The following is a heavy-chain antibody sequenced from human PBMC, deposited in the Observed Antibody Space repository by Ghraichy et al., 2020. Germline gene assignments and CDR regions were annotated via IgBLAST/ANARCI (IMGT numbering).Heavy chain of an antibody. Sequence: RGSLRLSCAASGITVSTNYMSWVRQAPGKGLEWVSLIDSGGTTFYAASVKGRFTISRDLSKNTLSLQMNSLRAEDTAVYYCVRGRGYIFGFWGQGTLVTVSS. CDR1: GITVSTNY. CDR3: VRGRGYIFGF. D-gene: IGHD2-2*02. CDR2: IDSGGTT. V-gene: IGHV3-53*01. J-gene: IGHJ4*02.